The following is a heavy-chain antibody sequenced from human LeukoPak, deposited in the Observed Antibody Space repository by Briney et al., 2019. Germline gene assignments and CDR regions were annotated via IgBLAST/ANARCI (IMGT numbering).Heavy chain of an antibody. J-gene: IGHJ4*02. CDR3: AREGGYSYGYGNDY. Sequence: GASVKVSCKASGYTLTSYAMHWVRQAPGQRLEWMGWINAGNGNTKYSQKFQGRVTITRDTSASTAYMELSSLRSEDTAVYYCAREGGYSYGYGNDYWGQGTLVTVSS. CDR2: INAGNGNT. D-gene: IGHD5-18*01. CDR1: GYTLTSYA. V-gene: IGHV1-3*01.